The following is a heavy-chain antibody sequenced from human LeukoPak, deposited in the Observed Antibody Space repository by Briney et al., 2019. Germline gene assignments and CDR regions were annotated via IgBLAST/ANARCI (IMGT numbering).Heavy chain of an antibody. CDR1: GGSFSGYY. CDR3: ASTDSQSFGD. V-gene: IGHV4-34*01. Sequence: SETLSLTCAVYGGSFSGYYWSWIRQPPGQGLEWIGEINHSGSTNYNPSLKSRVTISVDTSKNQFSLKLSSVTAADTAVYYCASTDSQSFGDWGQGTLVTVSS. D-gene: IGHD3-16*01. J-gene: IGHJ4*02. CDR2: INHSGST.